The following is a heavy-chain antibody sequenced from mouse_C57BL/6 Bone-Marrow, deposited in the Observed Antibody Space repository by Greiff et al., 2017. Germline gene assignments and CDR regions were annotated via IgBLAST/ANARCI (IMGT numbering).Heavy chain of an antibody. J-gene: IGHJ3*01. CDR1: GYTFTSYW. Sequence: QVQLQQPGAELVKPGASVKVSCKASGYTFTSYWMHWVKQRPGQGLEWIGRIHPSDSDTNSNQKFKGKATLTVDKSSSSAYMQLSSLTSEDSAVYYCAPSIYYYSTGFAYWGQGTLVTVSA. V-gene: IGHV1-74*01. D-gene: IGHD1-1*01. CDR3: APSIYYYSTGFAY. CDR2: IHPSDSDT.